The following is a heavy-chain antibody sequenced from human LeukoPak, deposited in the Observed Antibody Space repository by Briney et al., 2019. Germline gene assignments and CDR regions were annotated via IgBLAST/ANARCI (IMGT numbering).Heavy chain of an antibody. V-gene: IGHV3-64D*06. D-gene: IGHD2-2*01. CDR3: VKERDAYYDY. Sequence: GGSLRLSCSASGFTFSNYPMHWVRQAPGKGLEYVSAISSNGGSTYDADSVKGRFIISRDNSKNTLYLQMGSLRAEDTAVYYCVKERDAYYDYWGQGTLVTVSS. CDR2: ISSNGGST. CDR1: GFTFSNYP. J-gene: IGHJ4*02.